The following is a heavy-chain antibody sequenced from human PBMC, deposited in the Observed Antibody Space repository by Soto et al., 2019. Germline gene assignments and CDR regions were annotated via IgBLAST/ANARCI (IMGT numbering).Heavy chain of an antibody. CDR2: VSYDGNNK. CDR1: GFTFSSFG. Sequence: QVQLVESGGGVVQPGGSLRLSCAASGFTFSSFGLHWVRQAPGKGLEWVAVVSYDGNNKYYTDSVKGRFTISRDNSKCTLYLQMSSLRAEDTAVYYCARDGVSTVTTGEFGYWGQGTLVTVSS. V-gene: IGHV3-30*03. D-gene: IGHD4-17*01. J-gene: IGHJ4*02. CDR3: ARDGVSTVTTGEFGY.